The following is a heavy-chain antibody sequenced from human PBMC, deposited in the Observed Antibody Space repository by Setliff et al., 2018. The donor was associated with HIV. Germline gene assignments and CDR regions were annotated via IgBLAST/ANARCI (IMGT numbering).Heavy chain of an antibody. Sequence: LSLTCTVSGGSISSGSYYWSWIRQPAGKGLEWIGHIYTSGSTNYNPSPKSRVTISVDTSKNQFSLKLSSVTAADTAVYYCARASSRLNCSGGSCYRAPYASDIWGQGTMVTVSS. J-gene: IGHJ3*02. CDR1: GGSISSGSYY. V-gene: IGHV4-61*09. CDR3: ARASSRLNCSGGSCYRAPYASDI. CDR2: IYTSGST. D-gene: IGHD2-15*01.